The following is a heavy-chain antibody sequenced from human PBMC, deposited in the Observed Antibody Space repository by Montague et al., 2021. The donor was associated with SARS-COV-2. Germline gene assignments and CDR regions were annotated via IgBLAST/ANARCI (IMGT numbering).Heavy chain of an antibody. J-gene: IGHJ3*02. D-gene: IGHD1-1*01. CDR1: GFTLSNYW. V-gene: IGHV3-7*01. CDR2: IKQDGSEI. CDR3: ARVSEGESNNSQYRAFDI. Sequence: SLRLSCAASGFTLSNYWLSWVRQAPGMGLEWVANIKQDGSEIYYXDSXNGRFTISRDNSKNSLSLQMNSLRAEDTALYFCARVSEGESNNSQYRAFDIWGQGTMVTVSS.